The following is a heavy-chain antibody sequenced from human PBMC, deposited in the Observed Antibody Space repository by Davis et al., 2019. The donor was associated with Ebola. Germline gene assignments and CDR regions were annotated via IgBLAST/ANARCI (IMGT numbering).Heavy chain of an antibody. J-gene: IGHJ6*03. V-gene: IGHV4-59*12. CDR1: GFTFSSYW. CDR2: IYYSGST. CDR3: ARDMSAMAHRDYYYMDV. Sequence: PGGSLRLSCAASGFTFSSYWMSWVRQAPGKGLEWIGYIYYSGSTYYNPSLKSRVTISVDTSKNQFSLKLSSVTAADTAVYYCARDMSAMAHRDYYYMDVWGKGTTVTVSS. D-gene: IGHD5-18*01.